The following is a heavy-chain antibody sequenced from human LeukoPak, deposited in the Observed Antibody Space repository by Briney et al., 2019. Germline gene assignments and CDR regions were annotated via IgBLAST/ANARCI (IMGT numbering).Heavy chain of an antibody. CDR1: GFTFSSYA. CDR2: ISGSGGST. Sequence: GGSLRLSCAASGFTFSSYAMSWVRQAPGKGLEWVSAISGSGGSTYYADSVKGRFTISRDNSKNTLYLQMNSLRAEDTAVYYCARAVFSGWYIDYWGQGTLVTVSS. CDR3: ARAVFSGWYIDY. D-gene: IGHD6-19*01. V-gene: IGHV3-23*01. J-gene: IGHJ4*02.